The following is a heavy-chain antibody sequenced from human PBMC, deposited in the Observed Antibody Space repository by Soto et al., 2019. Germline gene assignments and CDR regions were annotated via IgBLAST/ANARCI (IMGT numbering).Heavy chain of an antibody. D-gene: IGHD3-3*01. CDR2: FDPEDGET. J-gene: IGHJ4*02. CDR3: AREPGVVIDYFDY. CDR1: GYTLTDLS. V-gene: IGHV1-24*01. Sequence: GASVKVSCKVSGYTLTDLSMQWVRQAPGKGLEWKGGFDPEDGETIYAQKLQGRVTMTEDTATDTAYMELRSLRSDDTTVYYCAREPGVVIDYFDYWGQGTLVTVS.